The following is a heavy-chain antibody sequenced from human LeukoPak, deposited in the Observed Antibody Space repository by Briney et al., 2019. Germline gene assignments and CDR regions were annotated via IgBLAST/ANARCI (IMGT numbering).Heavy chain of an antibody. Sequence: PGGSLKLSCSASGFTVRSNYMGWGRPAPGKGLGVGLVNYRGGSTYNAHSVKGRFTISRDNSKNTLYLQMNSLRAEDTAVYYCARDHYDSSGYYHDYWGQGTLVTVSS. CDR3: ARDHYDSSGYYHDY. D-gene: IGHD3-22*01. J-gene: IGHJ4*02. CDR2: NYRGGST. CDR1: GFTVRSNY. V-gene: IGHV3-53*01.